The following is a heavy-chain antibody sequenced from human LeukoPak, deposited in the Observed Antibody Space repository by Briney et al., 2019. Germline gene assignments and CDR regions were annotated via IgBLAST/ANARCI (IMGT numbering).Heavy chain of an antibody. CDR1: GGSISSSSYY. D-gene: IGHD6-19*01. CDR2: ISYSGST. V-gene: IGHV4-39*07. CDR3: ARGAVQWLVRGAFDI. J-gene: IGHJ3*02. Sequence: SETLSLTCTVSGGSISSSSYYWGWIRQPPGKGLELIGSISYSGSTYYNPSLKSRVTISVDTSKNQFSLKLSSVTAADTAVYYCARGAVQWLVRGAFDISGQGTMVTVSS.